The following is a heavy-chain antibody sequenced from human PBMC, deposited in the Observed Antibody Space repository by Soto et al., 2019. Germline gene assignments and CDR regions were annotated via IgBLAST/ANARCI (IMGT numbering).Heavy chain of an antibody. Sequence: SETLSLTCTVSGGSISSYYWSWIRQPPGKGLEWIGYIYYSGSTNYNPSLKSRVTISVDTSKNQFSLKLSSVTAADTAVYYCARMGLNYGDKKSYFDYWGQGTLVTVSP. CDR3: ARMGLNYGDKKSYFDY. J-gene: IGHJ4*02. V-gene: IGHV4-59*08. CDR1: GGSISSYY. CDR2: IYYSGST. D-gene: IGHD4-17*01.